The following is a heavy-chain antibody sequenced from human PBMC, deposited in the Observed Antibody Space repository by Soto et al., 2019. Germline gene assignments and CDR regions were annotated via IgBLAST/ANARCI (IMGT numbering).Heavy chain of an antibody. Sequence: SETLSLTCTVSGCSFSPNYWSWIRQPPGKGLEWLGYIYYGGTTSYNPSLKSRVTISLETSKSQFSLRLTSVTAADTAVYYCARLGALHQPLAPWAPRTPVPVSS. J-gene: IGHJ5*02. D-gene: IGHD2-2*01. CDR3: ARLGALHQPLAP. V-gene: IGHV4-59*08. CDR1: GCSFSPNY. CDR2: IYYGGTT.